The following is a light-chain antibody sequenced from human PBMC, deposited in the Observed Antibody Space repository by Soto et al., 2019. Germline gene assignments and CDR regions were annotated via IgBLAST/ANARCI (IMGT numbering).Light chain of an antibody. CDR2: GNN. CDR1: SSNIGNKY. J-gene: IGLJ2*01. V-gene: IGLV1-47*01. CDR3: AAWDARLSVV. Sequence: QSVLTQPPSASGTPGQRVTISCSGSSSNIGNKYVDWYQQVPGTAPKLLIYGNNQRPSGVPERFSGSKSGTSASLAISGLRSEDEGDYYCAAWDARLSVVFGGGTKVTVL.